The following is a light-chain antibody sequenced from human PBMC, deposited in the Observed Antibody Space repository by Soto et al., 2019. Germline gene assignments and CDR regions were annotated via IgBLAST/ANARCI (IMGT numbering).Light chain of an antibody. J-gene: IGKJ1*01. CDR1: QRVGSSY. CDR3: PQYINSPWT. CDR2: GAS. V-gene: IGKV3-20*01. Sequence: EVVLTQSPGTLYLSPGERATLSCGASQRVGSSYLAWYQQKPGQAPRLLIYGASTRATGIPDRFSGSGSGTEYTLTISRLEPQDFAVYYCPQYINSPWTFGQGTKVEI.